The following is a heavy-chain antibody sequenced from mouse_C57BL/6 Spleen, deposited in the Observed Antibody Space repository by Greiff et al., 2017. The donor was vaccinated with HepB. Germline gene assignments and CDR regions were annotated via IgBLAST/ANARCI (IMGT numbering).Heavy chain of an antibody. CDR2: ISSGSSTI. CDR3: ASAPHFYGNYDYFDY. Sequence: EVQLVESGGGLVKPGGSLKLSCAASGFTFSDYGMHWVRQAPEKGLEWVAYISSGSSTIYYADTVKGRFTISRDNAKNTLFLQMTSLRSEDTAMYYCASAPHFYGNYDYFDYWGQGTTLTVSS. D-gene: IGHD2-1*01. V-gene: IGHV5-17*01. J-gene: IGHJ2*01. CDR1: GFTFSDYG.